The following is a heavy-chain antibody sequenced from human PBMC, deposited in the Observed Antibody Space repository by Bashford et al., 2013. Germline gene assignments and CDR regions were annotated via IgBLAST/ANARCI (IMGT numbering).Heavy chain of an antibody. CDR1: GDSFNTSI. V-gene: IGHV1-69*13. CDR2: IIPALGPP. CDR3: MRDEGGQFVTGH. Sequence: SVKVSCKASGDSFNTSIINWVRQAPGQGLEWMGGIIPALGPPKYAQQFQNRVTIIADESTNTAYMEVSGLRSDDTAVYFCMRDEGGQFVTGHWGQGTLVTVSS. D-gene: IGHD6-6*01. J-gene: IGHJ4*01.